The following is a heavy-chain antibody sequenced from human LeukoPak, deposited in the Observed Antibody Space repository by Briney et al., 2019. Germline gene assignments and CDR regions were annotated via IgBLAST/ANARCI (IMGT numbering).Heavy chain of an antibody. D-gene: IGHD6-6*01. Sequence: PGGSLRLSCAVSGFNLNSYAMHWVRQAPGKGLEWVAVIRHDETNSFYAGSVQGRLTISRDTSKKLLYLQMNSLRAEDTAVYYCAKEYTPSSPLGELDSWGQGTLVTVSS. CDR3: AKEYTPSSPLGELDS. J-gene: IGHJ4*02. CDR2: IRHDETNS. CDR1: GFNLNSYA. V-gene: IGHV3-30*02.